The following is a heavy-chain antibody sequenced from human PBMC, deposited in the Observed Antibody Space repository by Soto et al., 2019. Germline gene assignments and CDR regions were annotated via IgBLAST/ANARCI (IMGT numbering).Heavy chain of an antibody. D-gene: IGHD2-15*01. Sequence: ASVKASCKASGYTFTSYAMHWVRQAPGQRLEWMGWINAGNGNTKYSQKFQGRVTITRDTSASTAYMELSSLRSEDTAVYYCAGYCSGGSCYSGYYYDMDVWGQGTTVTVSS. CDR2: INAGNGNT. CDR1: GYTFTSYA. V-gene: IGHV1-3*01. J-gene: IGHJ6*02. CDR3: AGYCSGGSCYSGYYYDMDV.